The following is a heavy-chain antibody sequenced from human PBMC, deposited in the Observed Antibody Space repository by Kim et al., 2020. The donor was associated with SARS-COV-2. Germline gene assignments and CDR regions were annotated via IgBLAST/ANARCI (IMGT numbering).Heavy chain of an antibody. CDR1: GFTFSSFA. CDR3: AKDLGGSSVVYGMEG. CDR2: ISYDGSNK. Sequence: GGSLRLSCAASGFTFSSFAMHWVRQAPGKGLEWVAVISYDGSNKYYADSVKGRFTLSRDNSKNTLYLQMNSLRAEDTAVYYCAKDLGGSSVVYGMEGWG. V-gene: IGHV3-30*18. D-gene: IGHD1-26*01. J-gene: IGHJ6*04.